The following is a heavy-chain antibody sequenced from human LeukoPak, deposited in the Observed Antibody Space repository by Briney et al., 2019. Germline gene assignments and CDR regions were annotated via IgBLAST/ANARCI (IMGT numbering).Heavy chain of an antibody. CDR2: INWNGGSI. CDR1: GFTFDDYV. J-gene: IGHJ4*02. V-gene: IGHV3-20*04. CDR3: ARDRAIFGVFSMSAVLDY. D-gene: IGHD3-3*01. Sequence: GGSLRLSCAASGFTFDDYVMSWVRQAPGKGLEWVSGINWNGGSIGYADSVKGRFTISRDNAKNSLYLQMNSLSAEDTALYYCARDRAIFGVFSMSAVLDYWGQGTLVTVSS.